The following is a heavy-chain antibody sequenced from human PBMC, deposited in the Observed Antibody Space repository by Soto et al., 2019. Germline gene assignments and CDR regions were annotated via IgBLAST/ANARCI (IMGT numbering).Heavy chain of an antibody. CDR1: GGSISSSSYY. D-gene: IGHD2-21*02. V-gene: IGHV4-39*01. J-gene: IGHJ6*02. Sequence: SETLSLTCTVSGGSISSSSYYWGWIRQPPGKGLEWIGSIYYSGSTYYNPSLKSRVTISVDTSKSQFSLKLSSVTAADTAVYYCARLGGVTATKYYYYGMDVWGQGTTVTVSS. CDR3: ARLGGVTATKYYYYGMDV. CDR2: IYYSGST.